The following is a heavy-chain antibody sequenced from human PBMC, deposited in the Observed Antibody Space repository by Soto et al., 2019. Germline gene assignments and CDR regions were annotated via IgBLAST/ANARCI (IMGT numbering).Heavy chain of an antibody. D-gene: IGHD5-18*01. Sequence: QVQLVQSGAEVKKPGASVKVSCKASGYTFTGYYMHWVRQAPGQGLEWMGWINPNSGGTYYAQKFQGWVTMTRDTSISTAFMELSRLRSDDTTVYYCARDRIQLWLRSRTLYGMDVWGQGTTVTVSS. CDR3: ARDRIQLWLRSRTLYGMDV. CDR1: GYTFTGYY. CDR2: INPNSGGT. V-gene: IGHV1-2*04. J-gene: IGHJ6*02.